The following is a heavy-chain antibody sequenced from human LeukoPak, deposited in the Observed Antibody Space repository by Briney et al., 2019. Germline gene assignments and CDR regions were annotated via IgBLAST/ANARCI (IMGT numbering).Heavy chain of an antibody. Sequence: GGSLRLSCAASGFTFSSYGMHWVRQAPAKGLEWVTFIRYDGSNKYYADSVKGRFTISRDNSKNTLYLQMNSLRAEDTAVYYCAKAGDGYNLFDYWGQGTLVTVSS. CDR2: IRYDGSNK. CDR3: AKAGDGYNLFDY. V-gene: IGHV3-30*02. D-gene: IGHD5-24*01. J-gene: IGHJ4*02. CDR1: GFTFSSYG.